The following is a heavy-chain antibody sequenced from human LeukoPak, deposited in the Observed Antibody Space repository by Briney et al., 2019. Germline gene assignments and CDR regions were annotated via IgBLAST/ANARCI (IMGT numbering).Heavy chain of an antibody. CDR3: ARGDLGSHCSSTSCYNSTKPHNWFDP. CDR1: GGSFSGYY. CDR2: INHSGST. D-gene: IGHD2-2*02. J-gene: IGHJ5*02. Sequence: SETLSLTCAVYGGSFSGYYWSWIRQPPGKGLEWIGEINHSGSTNYNPSLKSRVTISVDTSKNQFSLRLSSVTAADTAVYYCARGDLGSHCSSTSCYNSTKPHNWFDPWGQGTLVTVSS. V-gene: IGHV4-34*01.